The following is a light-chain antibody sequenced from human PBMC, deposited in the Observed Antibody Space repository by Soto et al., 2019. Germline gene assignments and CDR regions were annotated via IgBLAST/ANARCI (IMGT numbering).Light chain of an antibody. CDR1: SSDVGGYTY. V-gene: IGLV2-14*01. Sequence: QSVLTQPASASGSPGQSITISCTGTSSDVGGYTYVSWYQQHPGKPPKVMIYEVSNRPSGVSYRCSGSKYGNTASLTISGRQDEEEADYYCSSYTSRNTNGVVFGGGTKLTVL. J-gene: IGLJ2*01. CDR2: EVS. CDR3: SSYTSRNTNGVV.